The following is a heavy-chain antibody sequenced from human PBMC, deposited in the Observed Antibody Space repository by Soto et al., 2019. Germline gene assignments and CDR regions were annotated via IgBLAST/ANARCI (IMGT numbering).Heavy chain of an antibody. CDR2: ITWNSGTP. CDR3: VREAINSGWSGGRKYYFDY. V-gene: IGHV3-9*01. CDR1: GFPFVDYA. Sequence: PAGSLRISFAASGFPFVDYAMHGVRQDPGKGLEWVSGITWNSGTPGYADSVKGRFTISRDNAKNSLYLQMNSLRLEDTALFYCVREAINSGWSGGRKYYFDYWGQGALVPVSS. D-gene: IGHD6-19*01. J-gene: IGHJ4*02.